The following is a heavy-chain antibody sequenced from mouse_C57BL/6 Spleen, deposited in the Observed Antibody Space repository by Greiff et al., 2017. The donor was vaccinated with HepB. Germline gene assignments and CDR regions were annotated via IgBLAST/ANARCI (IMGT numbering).Heavy chain of an antibody. D-gene: IGHD1-1*01. J-gene: IGHJ2*01. Sequence: EVQLQQSGGGLVKPGGSLKLSCAASGFTFSGYAMPWVRQTPEKRLEWVATISDGGSYTYYPDNVQGRFTISRDNAKNNLYLQMSQLKSEDTAMYYGAGDSYCGRSPSFDYWGQGTTLTVSS. CDR1: GFTFSGYA. CDR3: AGDSYCGRSPSFDY. V-gene: IGHV5-4*01. CDR2: ISDGGSYT.